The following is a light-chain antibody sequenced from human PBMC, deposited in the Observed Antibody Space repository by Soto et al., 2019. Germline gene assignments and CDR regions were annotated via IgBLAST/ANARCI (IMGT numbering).Light chain of an antibody. V-gene: IGKV1-5*03. CDR3: QHYYRSST. CDR1: QSISSW. Sequence: DIQMTQSPSTLSASVGDRVTITCRASQSISSWLAWYQQKPGKAPKLLIYKASTLESGVPSRFSGSGSGTAFTLTISSLQAADFATYFCQHYYRSSTFGQGTKVEIK. CDR2: KAS. J-gene: IGKJ1*01.